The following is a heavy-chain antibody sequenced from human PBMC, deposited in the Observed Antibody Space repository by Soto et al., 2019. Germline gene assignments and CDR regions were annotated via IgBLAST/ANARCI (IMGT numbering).Heavy chain of an antibody. V-gene: IGHV2-5*02. CDR2: IYWDDDK. CDR3: GHTAGSGNCACLAF. D-gene: IGHD2-15*01. CDR1: GFSLSTSRVG. J-gene: IGHJ4*02. Sequence: QITLKESGPTLVKPTQTLTLTCTFSGFSLSTSRVGVGCIRPPPGKALELLALIYWDDDKRYSPSLKNRLTINKDTSKNQVVLTMTTADPVDTATYYCGHTAGSGNCACLAFWSQGTPVTVTS.